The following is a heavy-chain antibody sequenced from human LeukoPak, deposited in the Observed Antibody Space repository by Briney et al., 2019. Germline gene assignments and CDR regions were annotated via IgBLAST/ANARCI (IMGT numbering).Heavy chain of an antibody. CDR2: IDPSDSYT. D-gene: IGHD3-10*02. J-gene: IGHJ4*02. CDR1: AYTFTSYC. Sequence: GESLKISCKGSAYTFTSYCISWVRQMPGKGLEWMGRIDPSDSYTKYSPSFQGHVTISADKSINTACLEWSSLKASDTAMYYCARRSCCSGSYYYFDYWGQGTLVTVSS. CDR3: ARRSCCSGSYYYFDY. V-gene: IGHV5-10-1*01.